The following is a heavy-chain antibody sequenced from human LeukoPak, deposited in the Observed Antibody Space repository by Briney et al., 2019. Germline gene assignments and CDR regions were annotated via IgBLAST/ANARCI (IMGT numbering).Heavy chain of an antibody. D-gene: IGHD2-2*01. CDR1: GFTFSDYY. CDR3: ARVYGIVVVPAATRYMDV. J-gene: IGHJ6*04. Sequence: PGGSLRLSCAASGFTFSDYYMSWIRQAPGKGLEWVSYISSGSTIYYADSVKGRFTISRDNAKNSLYLQMNSLRAEDTAVYYRARVYGIVVVPAATRYMDVWGKGTTVTVSS. CDR2: ISSGSTI. V-gene: IGHV3-11*04.